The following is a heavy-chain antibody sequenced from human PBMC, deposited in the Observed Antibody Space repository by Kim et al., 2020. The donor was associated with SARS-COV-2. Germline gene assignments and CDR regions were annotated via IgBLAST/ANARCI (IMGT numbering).Heavy chain of an antibody. Sequence: SETLSLTCTVSGGSISSSSYYWGWIRQPPGKGLEWIGSIYYSGSTYYNPSLKSRVTISVDTSKNQFSLKLSSVTAADTAVYYCARGYYYGSGSYYKPIDYWGQGTLVTVSS. V-gene: IGHV4-39*07. CDR2: IYYSGST. CDR3: ARGYYYGSGSYYKPIDY. J-gene: IGHJ4*02. D-gene: IGHD3-10*01. CDR1: GGSISSSSYY.